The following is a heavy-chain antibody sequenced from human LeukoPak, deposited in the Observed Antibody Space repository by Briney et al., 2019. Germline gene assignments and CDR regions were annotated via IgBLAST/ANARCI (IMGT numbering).Heavy chain of an antibody. Sequence: GGSLRLSCAASGFSFSSYAMSWVRQAPGKGLEWVSAISKSGDSTFYADSVKGRFTISRDNSQNTLYVQMNSLRAEDTAVYYCTKDQGYSSAWYSRDGFDMWGQGTMVTVSS. V-gene: IGHV3-23*01. CDR2: ISKSGDST. CDR3: TKDQGYSSAWYSRDGFDM. D-gene: IGHD6-19*01. J-gene: IGHJ3*02. CDR1: GFSFSSYA.